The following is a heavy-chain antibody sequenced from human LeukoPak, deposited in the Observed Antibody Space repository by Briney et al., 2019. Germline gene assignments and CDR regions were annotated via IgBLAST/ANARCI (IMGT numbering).Heavy chain of an antibody. Sequence: PGGSLRLSCAASGFTVSNNYMRWVRQAPGKGLEGVSVTYSGDNTYYEESVKGRFTISRDNSKNTLLLQMNRLRAEDTAVYYCAGRRVLDASFDYWGQGTLVTVSS. CDR3: AGRRVLDASFDY. J-gene: IGHJ4*02. D-gene: IGHD3-16*01. V-gene: IGHV3-66*02. CDR2: TYSGDNT. CDR1: GFTVSNNY.